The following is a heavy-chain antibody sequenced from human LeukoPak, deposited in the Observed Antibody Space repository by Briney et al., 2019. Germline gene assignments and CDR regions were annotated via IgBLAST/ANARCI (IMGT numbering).Heavy chain of an antibody. D-gene: IGHD6-19*01. CDR3: ARLREWLVRDGG. Sequence: GGSLRLSCAASGFTFSGYWMSWVRQAPGKGPEWVASIKQDGSERYYVDSVKGRFTISRDNAKSSLYLQMNSLRADDTAVYYCARLREWLVRDGGRGQGTLSPSHQ. CDR1: GFTFSGYW. J-gene: IGHJ4*02. CDR2: IKQDGSER. V-gene: IGHV3-7*01.